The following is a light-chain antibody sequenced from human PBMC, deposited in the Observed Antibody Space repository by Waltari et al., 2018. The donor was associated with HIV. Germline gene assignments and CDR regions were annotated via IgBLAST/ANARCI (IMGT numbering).Light chain of an antibody. CDR3: QQYYSTPFT. CDR1: QSVLYPSNNKNY. Sequence: DIVMTQSPESLGMSLGERATINCRASQSVLYPSNNKNYLAWYQQKPGQPPKVILYWASTRKSGVPDRFSGSGSGTNFTLTISSLEADDVSDYFGQQYYSTPFTFGPGTKVDI. J-gene: IGKJ3*01. CDR2: WAS. V-gene: IGKV4-1*01.